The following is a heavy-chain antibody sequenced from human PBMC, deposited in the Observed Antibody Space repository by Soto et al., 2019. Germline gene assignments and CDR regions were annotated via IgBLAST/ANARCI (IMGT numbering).Heavy chain of an antibody. D-gene: IGHD2-15*01. CDR2: VKSEADGGTT. J-gene: IGHJ4*02. CDR1: GFTLTNAW. CDR3: STDPSFEAAYCTSAGCYRNY. V-gene: IGHV3-15*01. Sequence: SLRLSCAASGFTLTNAWMRWVRQAPGKGLEWVGRVKSEADGGTTDYAAPVKGRFTISRDDSKNTLHLQMHSLKIEDTAGYYCSTDPSFEAAYCTSAGCYRNYWGQGTLVTVSS.